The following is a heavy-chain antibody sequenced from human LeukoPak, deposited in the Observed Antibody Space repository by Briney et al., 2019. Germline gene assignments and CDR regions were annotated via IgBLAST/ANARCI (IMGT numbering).Heavy chain of an antibody. J-gene: IGHJ4*02. V-gene: IGHV4-59*01. Sequence: SETLSLTCTVSGGSISSYYWSWIRQPPGKGLEWIGYIYYSGSTNYNPSLKSRFTISVDTSKNQFSLKLSSVTAADTAVYYCARARSTYYYDSSGYYYDYWGQGTLVTVSS. CDR2: IYYSGST. D-gene: IGHD3-22*01. CDR3: ARARSTYYYDSSGYYYDY. CDR1: GGSISSYY.